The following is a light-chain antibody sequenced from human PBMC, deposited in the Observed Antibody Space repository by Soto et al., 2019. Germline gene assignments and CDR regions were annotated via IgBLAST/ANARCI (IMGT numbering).Light chain of an antibody. Sequence: QSVLTQPAPVSGSPGQSITISCTGTSSDVGSYNLVSWYQQHPGKAPKLMIYEGSKRPSGVSNRFSGSKSGNTASLTISGLQAEDEADYYCCSYAGSSTSRVFSGGTKLTVL. CDR3: CSYAGSSTSRV. CDR1: SSDVGSYNL. J-gene: IGLJ3*02. CDR2: EGS. V-gene: IGLV2-23*01.